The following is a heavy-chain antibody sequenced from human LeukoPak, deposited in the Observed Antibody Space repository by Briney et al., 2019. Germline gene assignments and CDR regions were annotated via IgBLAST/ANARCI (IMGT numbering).Heavy chain of an antibody. Sequence: PGGSLRLSCAASGFTFSSYSMNWVRQAPGKGLEWVSYISSSSSTIYYADSVKGRFTISRDNAKNSLYLQMNSLRAEDTAVYYCVTYYYGSGDVKFDYWGQGTLVTVSS. D-gene: IGHD3-10*01. CDR1: GFTFSSYS. CDR3: VTYYYGSGDVKFDY. J-gene: IGHJ4*02. CDR2: ISSSSSTI. V-gene: IGHV3-48*04.